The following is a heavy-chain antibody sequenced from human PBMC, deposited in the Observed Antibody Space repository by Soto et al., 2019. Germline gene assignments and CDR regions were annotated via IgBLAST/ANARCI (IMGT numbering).Heavy chain of an antibody. D-gene: IGHD4-17*01. CDR2: IYHGGST. J-gene: IGHJ5*02. V-gene: IGHV4-38-2*02. Sequence: PSETLSLTCAISDYSISSDYYWGWIRQPPGKGLEWLGTIYHGGSTYYNPSLKSRVTISVDTSKNQFSLRLSSVTAADTAVYYCAREGDYRTWFEPWGPGTLVTVSS. CDR3: AREGDYRTWFEP. CDR1: DYSISSDYY.